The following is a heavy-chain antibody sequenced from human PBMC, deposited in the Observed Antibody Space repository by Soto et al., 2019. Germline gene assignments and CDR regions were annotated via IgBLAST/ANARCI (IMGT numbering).Heavy chain of an antibody. CDR2: INHSGST. J-gene: IGHJ6*02. CDR1: GGSFSGYY. CDR3: ARGGIIAVAGTRNYGMDV. V-gene: IGHV4-34*01. Sequence: SETLSLTCAVYGGSFSGYYWSWIRQPPGKGLEWIGEINHSGSTNYNPSLKSRVTISVDTSKNQFSLKLSSVTAADTAVYYCARGGIIAVAGTRNYGMDVWGQGTTVTVSS. D-gene: IGHD6-19*01.